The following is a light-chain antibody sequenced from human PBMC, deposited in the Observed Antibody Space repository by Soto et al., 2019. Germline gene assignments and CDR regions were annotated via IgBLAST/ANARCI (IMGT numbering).Light chain of an antibody. CDR3: QESYSFLWGT. J-gene: IGKJ1*01. Sequence: DIQMTQSPSSLSASVGDRVTITCPTSQSINTYLNWYQQKPGKAPKLLIYGASSLQSGVPLRFSGSGSGTDFTLTITTLQPEDFATYYCQESYSFLWGTCGQGTKVEIK. CDR1: QSINTY. CDR2: GAS. V-gene: IGKV1-39*01.